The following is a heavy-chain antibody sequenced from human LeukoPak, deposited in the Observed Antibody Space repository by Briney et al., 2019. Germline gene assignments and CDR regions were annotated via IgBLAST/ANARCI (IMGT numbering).Heavy chain of an antibody. CDR3: ARGVSIRGYAWAY. Sequence: ASVKVSCKASGYSFTDYDIIWVRQAAGQGLEWVGWVNPKSGSTAFAQKFQGRVTMTSSSSITTVYMELSSLRSDDSAVYYCARGVSIRGYAWAYWGQGTLVTVSS. J-gene: IGHJ4*02. CDR2: VNPKSGST. CDR1: GYSFTDYD. D-gene: IGHD3-16*01. V-gene: IGHV1-8*02.